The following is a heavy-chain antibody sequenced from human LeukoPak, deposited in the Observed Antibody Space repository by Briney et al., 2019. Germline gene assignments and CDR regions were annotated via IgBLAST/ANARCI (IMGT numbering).Heavy chain of an antibody. Sequence: SETLSLTCTVSGGSISSSSYYWGWIRQPPGKGLEWIGSIYYSGSTYYNPSLKSRVTISVDTSKNQFSLKLSSVTAADTAVYYCARHEYSGYDHGWFDPWGQGTLVTVSS. D-gene: IGHD5-12*01. V-gene: IGHV4-39*01. CDR1: GGSISSSSYY. CDR3: ARHEYSGYDHGWFDP. J-gene: IGHJ5*02. CDR2: IYYSGST.